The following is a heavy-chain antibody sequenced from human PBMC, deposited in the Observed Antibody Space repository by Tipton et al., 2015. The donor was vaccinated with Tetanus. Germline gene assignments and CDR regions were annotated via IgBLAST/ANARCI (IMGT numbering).Heavy chain of an antibody. CDR3: ARDPLGDETIFDY. J-gene: IGHJ4*02. V-gene: IGHV6-1*01. CDR1: GDNVSRTSAS. D-gene: IGHD3-10*01. CDR2: TYYRSRWYN. Sequence: LVKPTQTLSLSCAISGDNVSRTSASWHWIRQSPSRGLEWLARTYYRSRWYNDYALSVKSRITISPDTSKNQFSLQLNSVTPDDTAVYYCARDPLGDETIFDYWGQGTLVTVSS.